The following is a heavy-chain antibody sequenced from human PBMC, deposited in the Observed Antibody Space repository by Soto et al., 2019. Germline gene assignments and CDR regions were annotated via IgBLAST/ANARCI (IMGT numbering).Heavy chain of an antibody. Sequence: SVKVSCKASGGTFSSYAISWVRQAPGQGLEWMGGIIPIFGTANYAQKFQGRVTITADESTSTAYMELSSLRSEDTAVYYCARGPMVDTAMVTQYYYYGMDVWGQGTTVTVSS. V-gene: IGHV1-69*13. J-gene: IGHJ6*02. D-gene: IGHD5-18*01. CDR3: ARGPMVDTAMVTQYYYYGMDV. CDR1: GGTFSSYA. CDR2: IIPIFGTA.